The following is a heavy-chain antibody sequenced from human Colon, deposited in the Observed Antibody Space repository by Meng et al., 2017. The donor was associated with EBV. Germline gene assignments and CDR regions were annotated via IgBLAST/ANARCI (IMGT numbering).Heavy chain of an antibody. V-gene: IGHV4-4*02. J-gene: IGHJ4*02. Sequence: QVQLQDSGPVLVAPSGTLSVTFAVSGASISSNNWWSWVRQPPGKGLEWIGEIYHGGNTNYNPSLKSRVTISVDRSNDQFSLSLSSVTAADTAVYYCARGNAYNAPSFDYWGQGTLVTVSS. D-gene: IGHD5-24*01. CDR1: GASISSNNW. CDR2: IYHGGNT. CDR3: ARGNAYNAPSFDY.